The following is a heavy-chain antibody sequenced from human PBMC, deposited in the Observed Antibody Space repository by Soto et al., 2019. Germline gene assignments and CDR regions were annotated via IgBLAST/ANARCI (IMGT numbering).Heavy chain of an antibody. Sequence: GGSLILSCEASGFTFNLYCMHWVRQAPGKGLEWLSVISYDTNTKHYVGSLRGRFTISRDNSKNSLYLQMTSLRHEDTAVYFCAKGGASAAVLDFWGPGTLVTVSS. V-gene: IGHV3-30*18. CDR1: GFTFNLYC. CDR2: ISYDTNTK. CDR3: AKGGASAAVLDF. D-gene: IGHD3-10*01. J-gene: IGHJ4*02.